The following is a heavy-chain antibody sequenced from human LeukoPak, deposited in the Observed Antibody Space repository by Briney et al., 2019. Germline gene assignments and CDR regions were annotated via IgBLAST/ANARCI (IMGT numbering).Heavy chain of an antibody. D-gene: IGHD6-19*01. CDR1: GYTFTSYG. J-gene: IGHJ6*02. V-gene: IGHV1-18*01. Sequence: ASVKVSCKASGYTFTSYGISWVRQAPGQGLEWMGWISAYNGNTNYAQKLQGRVTMTTDTSTSTAYMELRSLRSDDTAVYYCARVPVAGTYYYYGMDVWGQGTTVTVSS. CDR2: ISAYNGNT. CDR3: ARVPVAGTYYYYGMDV.